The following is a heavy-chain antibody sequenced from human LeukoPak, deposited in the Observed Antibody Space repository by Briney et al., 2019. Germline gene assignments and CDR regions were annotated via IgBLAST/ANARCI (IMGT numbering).Heavy chain of an antibody. Sequence: GGSLRLSCAASGFTFSSYSMNWVRQAPGKGLEWVSYISSSSSTIYYADSVKGRFTISRDNAKNSLYLQMNSLRAEDTAVYYCAIHATYYYYGMDVWGQGTTATVSS. CDR2: ISSSSSTI. CDR1: GFTFSSYS. J-gene: IGHJ6*02. CDR3: AIHATYYYYGMDV. V-gene: IGHV3-48*01.